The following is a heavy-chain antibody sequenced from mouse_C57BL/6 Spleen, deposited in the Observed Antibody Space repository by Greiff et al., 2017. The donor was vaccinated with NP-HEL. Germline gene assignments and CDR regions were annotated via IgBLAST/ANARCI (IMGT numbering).Heavy chain of an antibody. CDR3: ASDYGSRGRGYFDV. CDR1: GFTFSDYY. J-gene: IGHJ1*03. D-gene: IGHD1-1*01. CDR2: INYDGSGT. Sequence: EVQLVESEGGLVQPGSSMKLSCTASGFTFSDYYMAWVRQVPEKGLEWVANINYDGSGTYYLDSLKSRFIISRDNAKNILYLQMSSLKSEDTATYYCASDYGSRGRGYFDVWGTGTTVTVSS. V-gene: IGHV5-16*01.